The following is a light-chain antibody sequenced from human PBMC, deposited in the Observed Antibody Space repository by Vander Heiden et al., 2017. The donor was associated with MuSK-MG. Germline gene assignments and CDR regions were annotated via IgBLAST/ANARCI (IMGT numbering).Light chain of an antibody. CDR1: ALPKKF. CDR3: YSKDTSNACV. J-gene: IGLJ1*01. Sequence: YELTQPPSVSVSPGQTARITCSGDALPKKFVSWYQQTSGQAPGLVIYEDTKRPPGMSDRFSGSSSGKAATLTISGAQVDDTADYYCYSKDTSNACVFGGGTTVTVL. CDR2: EDT. V-gene: IGLV3-10*01.